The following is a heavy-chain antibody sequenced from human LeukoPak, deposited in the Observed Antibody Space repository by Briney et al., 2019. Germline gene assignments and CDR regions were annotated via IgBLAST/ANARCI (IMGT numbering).Heavy chain of an antibody. CDR3: ASLWSSTSCSRYYYYGMDV. CDR2: INPNSGGT. D-gene: IGHD2-2*01. Sequence: ASVKVSCKASGYTFTGYYMHWVRQAPGQGLEWMGWINPNSGGTNYAQRFQGRVTMTRDTSISTAYMELSRLRSDDTAVYYCASLWSSTSCSRYYYYGMDVWGQGTTVTVSS. V-gene: IGHV1-2*02. CDR1: GYTFTGYY. J-gene: IGHJ6*02.